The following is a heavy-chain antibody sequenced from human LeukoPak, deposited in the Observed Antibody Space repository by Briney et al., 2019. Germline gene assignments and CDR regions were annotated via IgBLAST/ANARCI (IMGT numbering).Heavy chain of an antibody. CDR1: GGSFSGYY. J-gene: IGHJ6*03. CDR3: ARHRGAYYGSGSYYKRDDYYYHYMDV. Sequence: SETLSLTCAVYGGSFSGYYWSWIRQPPGKGLEWIGEINHSGSTNYNPSLKSRVTISVDTSKNQFSLKLSSVTAADTAVYYCARHRGAYYGSGSYYKRDDYYYHYMDVWGKGTTVTISS. CDR2: INHSGST. V-gene: IGHV4-34*01. D-gene: IGHD3-10*01.